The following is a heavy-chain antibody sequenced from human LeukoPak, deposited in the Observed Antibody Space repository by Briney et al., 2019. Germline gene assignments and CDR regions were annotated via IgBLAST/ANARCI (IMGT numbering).Heavy chain of an antibody. V-gene: IGHV3-30*03. D-gene: IGHD6-13*01. Sequence: GGSLRLSCAASGFTFSSYGMHWVRQAPGKGLEWVAVISYDGSNKYYADSVKGRFTISRDNSKNTLYLQMNSLRAEDTAVYYCARDLAAAGIASNFDYWGQGTLVTVSS. J-gene: IGHJ4*02. CDR2: ISYDGSNK. CDR3: ARDLAAAGIASNFDY. CDR1: GFTFSSYG.